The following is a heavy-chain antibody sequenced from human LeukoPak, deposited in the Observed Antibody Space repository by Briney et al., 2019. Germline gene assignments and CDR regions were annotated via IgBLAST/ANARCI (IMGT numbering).Heavy chain of an antibody. D-gene: IGHD1-26*01. V-gene: IGHV3-23*01. CDR2: ISGSGGST. Sequence: GGSLRLSCAASGFTFNTYAMSWVRQAPGKGLEWASAISGSGGSTYYADSVKGRFTISRDNSKNTLYLQMNSLRAEDTAVYYCAKGRQTNSGSYDYWGQGTLVTVSS. CDR3: AKGRQTNSGSYDY. J-gene: IGHJ4*02. CDR1: GFTFNTYA.